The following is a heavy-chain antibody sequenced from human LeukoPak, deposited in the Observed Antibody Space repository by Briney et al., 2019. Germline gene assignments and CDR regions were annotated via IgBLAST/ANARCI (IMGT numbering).Heavy chain of an antibody. J-gene: IGHJ4*02. Sequence: GESLKISCKGSGYSFTSYWIGWVRQVPGKGLEWMGIIYPGDSDARYTPSFQGQVTMSVDKSMKTAYLQWSSLKASDTAMYYCARRQGCSSTSCPPDYWGQGTLVTVSP. D-gene: IGHD2-2*01. CDR2: IYPGDSDA. CDR1: GYSFTSYW. V-gene: IGHV5-51*01. CDR3: ARRQGCSSTSCPPDY.